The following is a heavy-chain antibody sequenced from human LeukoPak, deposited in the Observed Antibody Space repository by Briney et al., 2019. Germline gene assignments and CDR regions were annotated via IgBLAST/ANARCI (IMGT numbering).Heavy chain of an antibody. CDR3: AAISYYGSGNDWDY. Sequence: ASVKVSCKVSGYTLTELSMHWVRQAPGKGLEWMGGFDPEDGETIYAQKFQGRVTMTEDTSTDTAYMELSRLRSEDTAVYYCAAISYYGSGNDWDYWGQGTLVTVSS. CDR2: FDPEDGET. J-gene: IGHJ4*02. V-gene: IGHV1-24*01. D-gene: IGHD3-10*01. CDR1: GYTLTELS.